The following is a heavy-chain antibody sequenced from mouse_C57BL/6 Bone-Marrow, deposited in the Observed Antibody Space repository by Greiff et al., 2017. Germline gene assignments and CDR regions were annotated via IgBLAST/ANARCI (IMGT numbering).Heavy chain of an antibody. CDR1: GFTFSDFY. Sequence: EVKLMESGGGLVQSGRSLRLSCATSGFTFSDFYMEWVRQAPGKGLEWIAASRNKANDYTTEYSASVKGRFIVSRDTSQSILYLQMNALRAEDTAIYYGARDAWGSSDYAMDYWGQGTSVTVSS. V-gene: IGHV7-1*01. D-gene: IGHD1-1*01. CDR2: SRNKANDYTT. CDR3: ARDAWGSSDYAMDY. J-gene: IGHJ4*01.